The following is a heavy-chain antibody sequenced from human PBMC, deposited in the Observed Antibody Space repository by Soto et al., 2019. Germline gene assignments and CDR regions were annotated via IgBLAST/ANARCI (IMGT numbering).Heavy chain of an antibody. Sequence: QITLKESGPTVVKPTQTLTLTCTFSGFSLTSPAVGVNWIRQPPGKAPEWLALIYWDDDNHFSPSLRSRLTITKDTSKNQVILTMTNMDPVDTATYYCAHGSCWLSDNWGQGTQVTVSS. CDR2: IYWDDDN. D-gene: IGHD6-19*01. CDR3: AHGSCWLSDN. CDR1: GFSLTSPAVG. V-gene: IGHV2-5*02. J-gene: IGHJ4*02.